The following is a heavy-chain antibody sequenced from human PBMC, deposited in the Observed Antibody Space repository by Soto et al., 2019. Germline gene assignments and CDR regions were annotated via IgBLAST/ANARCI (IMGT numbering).Heavy chain of an antibody. CDR2: INAGSGNT. CDR1: GYTFTHYA. CDR3: ARGLAADGA. J-gene: IGHJ5*02. V-gene: IGHV1-3*01. D-gene: IGHD6-13*01. Sequence: QVQLVQSGAEVKKPGASVKVSCTASGYTFTHYAIHWVRHAPGQRLEWMGFINAGSGNTKYSQTFQGRLTFTKDTSASKAYIDLSSLRSEDTAIYYCARGLAADGAWGQGTLVTVSS.